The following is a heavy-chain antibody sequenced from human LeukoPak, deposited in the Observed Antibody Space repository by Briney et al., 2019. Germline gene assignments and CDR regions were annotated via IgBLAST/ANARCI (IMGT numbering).Heavy chain of an antibody. CDR2: IRNDGSDK. J-gene: IGHJ4*02. CDR1: GFTFSTYA. Sequence: GGSLRLSCAASGFTFSTYALSWVRQAPGKGLEWVAFIRNDGSDKYYADSVKGRFTISRDNSKNTLYLQMNSLRAEDTAVYYCAKDGIARSIFDYWGQGTLVTVSS. CDR3: AKDGIARSIFDY. V-gene: IGHV3-30*02. D-gene: IGHD1-1*01.